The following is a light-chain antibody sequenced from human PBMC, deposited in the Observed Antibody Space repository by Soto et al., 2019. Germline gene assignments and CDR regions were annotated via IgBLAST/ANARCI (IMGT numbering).Light chain of an antibody. J-gene: IGLJ3*02. CDR1: SSDVGAYNY. CDR2: DVS. CDR3: SSYTNTGTLGV. V-gene: IGLV2-14*01. Sequence: QSALIQPASVSGSPGQSITISCTGTSSDVGAYNYVSWYQQHPGKAPKLMISDVSNRPSGVSNRFSGSKSGNTASLAISGLQAEDEADYYCSSYTNTGTLGVFGGGTKLTVL.